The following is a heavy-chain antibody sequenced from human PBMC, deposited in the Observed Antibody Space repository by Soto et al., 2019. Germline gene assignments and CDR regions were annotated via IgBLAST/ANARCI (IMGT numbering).Heavy chain of an antibody. D-gene: IGHD3-16*01. CDR1: GYTFTSYY. J-gene: IGHJ4*02. V-gene: IGHV1-46*01. CDR2: IKPSGGST. Sequence: ASVQVSCRASGYTFTSYYMHWLRRAPGQGLEWMGIIKPSGGSTSYAQKFQGRVTMTRDTSTRTVYMELRFPLSERTAVSEWAGDIPDSDYVWGSERPTYLDYWGQGTLVTVSS. CDR3: AGDIPDSDYVWGSERPTYLDY.